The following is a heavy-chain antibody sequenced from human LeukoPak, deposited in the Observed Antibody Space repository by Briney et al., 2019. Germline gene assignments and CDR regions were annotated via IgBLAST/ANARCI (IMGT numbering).Heavy chain of an antibody. V-gene: IGHV3-23*01. Sequence: GGSLRLSCAASGFTFSSFAMGWVRKAPGKGLRWFSAISGSGGSTYYADSVKGRFTISRDNSKNTLYLQMNSLRAEDTAVYYCAAGMYSSGWYSFDYWGQGTLVTVSS. CDR1: GFTFSSFA. CDR3: AAGMYSSGWYSFDY. J-gene: IGHJ4*02. CDR2: ISGSGGST. D-gene: IGHD6-19*01.